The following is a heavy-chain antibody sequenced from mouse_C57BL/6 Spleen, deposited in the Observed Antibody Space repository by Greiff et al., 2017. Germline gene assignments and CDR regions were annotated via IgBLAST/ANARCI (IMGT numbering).Heavy chain of an antibody. CDR1: GFTFTDYY. J-gene: IGHJ2*01. V-gene: IGHV7-3*01. D-gene: IGHD4-1*02. CDR2: IRNKANGYTT. CDR3: ARPTGTEGYYFDY. Sequence: EVKLMESGGGLVQPGGSLSLSCAASGFTFTDYYMSWVRQPPGKALDWLGFIRNKANGYTTEYSASVKGRFTISRDNSQSILYLQMNALRAEDSATYYCARPTGTEGYYFDYWGQGTTLTVSS.